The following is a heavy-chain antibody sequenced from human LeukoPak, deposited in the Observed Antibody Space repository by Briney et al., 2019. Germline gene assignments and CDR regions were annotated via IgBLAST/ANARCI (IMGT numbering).Heavy chain of an antibody. Sequence: GGSLRLSCAASGFTFSSYSMNWVRQAPGKGLEWVSYIRSSSSTIYYADSVRGRFTISRDNAKNSLYLQMNSLRAEDTAVYYCAKAGADFYNWFDPWGQGTLVTVSS. V-gene: IGHV3-48*04. J-gene: IGHJ5*02. CDR3: AKAGADFYNWFDP. CDR1: GFTFSSYS. CDR2: IRSSSSTI. D-gene: IGHD3-10*01.